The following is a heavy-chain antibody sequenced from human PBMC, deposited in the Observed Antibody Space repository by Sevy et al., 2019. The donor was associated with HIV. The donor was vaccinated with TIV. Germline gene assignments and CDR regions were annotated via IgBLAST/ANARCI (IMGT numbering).Heavy chain of an antibody. CDR2: IRYDGSNK. CDR3: AKDDFWSGYRGGAYYYGMDV. J-gene: IGHJ6*02. V-gene: IGHV3-30*02. CDR1: GFTFSSYG. D-gene: IGHD3-3*01. Sequence: GGSLRLSCAASGFTFSSYGMHWVRQAPGKGLEGVAFIRYDGSNKYYADSVKGRFTISRDNSKNTLYLQMNSLRAEDTAVYYCAKDDFWSGYRGGAYYYGMDVWGQGTTVTVSS.